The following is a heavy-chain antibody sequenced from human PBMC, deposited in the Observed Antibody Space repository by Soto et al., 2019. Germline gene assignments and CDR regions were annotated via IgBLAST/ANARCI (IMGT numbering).Heavy chain of an antibody. CDR2: IWYDGSNK. D-gene: IGHD3-22*01. CDR1: GFTFSSYG. CDR3: ARGPEYYYDSSGYYYGADY. Sequence: GGSLRLSCAASGFTFSSYGMHWVRQAPGKGLEWVAVIWYDGSNKYYADSVKGRFTISRDNSKNTLYLQMNSLRAEDTAVYYSARGPEYYYDSSGYYYGADYWGQGTLVTVSS. J-gene: IGHJ4*02. V-gene: IGHV3-33*01.